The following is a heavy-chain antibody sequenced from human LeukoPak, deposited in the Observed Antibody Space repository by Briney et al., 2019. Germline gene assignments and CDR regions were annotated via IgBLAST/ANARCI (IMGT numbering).Heavy chain of an antibody. CDR2: IYSGGST. CDR1: GFSVSSNY. J-gene: IGHJ2*01. D-gene: IGHD3-22*01. V-gene: IGHV3-66*01. Sequence: AESLRLSCAASGFSVSSNYMSWVRQPPGKGLEWVAVIYSGGSTYYADSVKGRFTISRDNSKNTLYLQMNSLRAEDMSVYYCTRGNYDSSGYYGYRYFDLWGRGTRVTVSS. CDR3: TRGNYDSSGYYGYRYFDL.